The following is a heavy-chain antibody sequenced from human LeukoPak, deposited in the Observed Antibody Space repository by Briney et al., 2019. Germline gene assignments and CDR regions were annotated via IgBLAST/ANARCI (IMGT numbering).Heavy chain of an antibody. D-gene: IGHD1-14*01. CDR1: GYTFTGYY. CDR2: INPSAVST. Sequence: GASVKVSCKASGYTFTGYYMHWVRQAPGQGLEWMGIINPSAVSTNYAQKFLGRVTMTRDTSTSTVYMELSSLRSEDTAVYYCARGVGTYQAYFDYWGQGTLVTVSS. CDR3: ARGVGTYQAYFDY. V-gene: IGHV1-46*01. J-gene: IGHJ4*02.